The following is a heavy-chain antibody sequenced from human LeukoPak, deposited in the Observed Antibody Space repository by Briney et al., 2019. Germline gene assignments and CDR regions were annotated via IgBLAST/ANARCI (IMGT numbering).Heavy chain of an antibody. CDR1: GFSLSTDGVG. Sequence: ESGPTLVKPTQTLTLTCTFSGFSLSTDGVGVGWIRQPPGKALEWLATIYWHDCKRYSPSLQSRLTITKDTSKNQVVLTLTNMDPVDTATYYCARRAYGSGSYYSVPFDYWGQGTLVSVSS. D-gene: IGHD3-10*01. CDR3: ARRAYGSGSYYSVPFDY. J-gene: IGHJ4*02. CDR2: IYWHDCK. V-gene: IGHV2-5*01.